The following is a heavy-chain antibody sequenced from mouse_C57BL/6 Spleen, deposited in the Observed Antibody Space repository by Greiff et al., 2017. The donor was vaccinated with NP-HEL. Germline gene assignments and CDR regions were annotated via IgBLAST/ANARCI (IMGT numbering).Heavy chain of an antibody. J-gene: IGHJ2*01. CDR1: GYSFTGYF. CDR2: INPYNGDT. CDR3: ARRGNYDYDGDFDY. Sequence: EVKLMESGPELVKPGDSVKISCKASGYSFTGYFMNWVMQSHGKSLEWIGRINPYNGDTFYNQKFKGKATLTVDKSSSTAHMELRSLTSEDSAVYYCARRGNYDYDGDFDYWGQGTTLTVSS. D-gene: IGHD2-4*01. V-gene: IGHV1-20*01.